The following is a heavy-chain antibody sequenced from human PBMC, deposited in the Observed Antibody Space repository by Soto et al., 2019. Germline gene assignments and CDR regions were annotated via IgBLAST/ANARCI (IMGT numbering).Heavy chain of an antibody. CDR2: ISSSSSYI. CDR3: ARENYDFWSGYPYYFDY. Sequence: EVQLVESGGGLVKPGGSLRLSCAASGFTFSSYSMNWVRQAPGKGLEWVSSISSSSSYIYYADSVKGRFTISRDNAKNPLYLQMNSLRAEDTAVYYCARENYDFWSGYPYYFDYWGQGTLVTVSS. V-gene: IGHV3-21*01. CDR1: GFTFSSYS. D-gene: IGHD3-3*01. J-gene: IGHJ4*02.